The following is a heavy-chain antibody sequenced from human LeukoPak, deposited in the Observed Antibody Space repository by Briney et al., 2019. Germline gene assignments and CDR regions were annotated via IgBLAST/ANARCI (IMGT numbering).Heavy chain of an antibody. CDR3: ARVGYCSSTSCHWYFDY. CDR2: IYYSGST. V-gene: IGHV4-61*01. CDR1: GYSISSGYY. Sequence: SETLSLTCTVSGYSISSGYYWSWIRQPPGKGLEWIGYIYYSGSTNYNPSLKSRVTISVDTSKNQFSLKLSSVTAADTAVYYCARVGYCSSTSCHWYFDYWGQGTLVTVSS. J-gene: IGHJ4*02. D-gene: IGHD2-2*03.